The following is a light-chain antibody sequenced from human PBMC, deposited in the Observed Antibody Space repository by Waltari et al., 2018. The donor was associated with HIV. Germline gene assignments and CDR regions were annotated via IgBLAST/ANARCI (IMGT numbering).Light chain of an antibody. V-gene: IGLV1-51*02. CDR3: GAWDGSLNIVL. CDR1: SPNIWKNY. Sequence: QSVLTQPPSVSAALGHKVTISCSGNSPNIWKNYVPWYQQLPGAAPKLLIYENNKRPSGIPDRFSAYKSGTSATLGISGLQTGDEARYYCGAWDGSLNIVLFAGGTEVTVL. CDR2: ENN. J-gene: IGLJ2*01.